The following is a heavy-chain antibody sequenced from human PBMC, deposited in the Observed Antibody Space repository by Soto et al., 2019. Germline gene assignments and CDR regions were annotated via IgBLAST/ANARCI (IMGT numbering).Heavy chain of an antibody. V-gene: IGHV4-59*01. J-gene: IGHJ5*02. CDR1: DGSISRYY. CDR3: ARDRRYCSGGSCYIGWLDP. D-gene: IGHD2-15*01. CDR2: IYYSGST. Sequence: PSETLSLTCTVSDGSISRYYWSWIRQPPGKGLEWIGYIYYSGSTNYNPSLKSRVTISVDTSKNQFSLKLSSVTAADTAVYYCARDRRYCSGGSCYIGWLDPWGQGTLVTVSS.